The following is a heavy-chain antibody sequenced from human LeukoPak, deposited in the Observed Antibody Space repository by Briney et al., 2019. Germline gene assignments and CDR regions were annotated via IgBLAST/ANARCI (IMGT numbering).Heavy chain of an antibody. CDR1: GGTFSSYA. Sequence: ASVKVSCKASGGTFSSYAISWVRQAPGQGLEWMGGIIPIFGTANYAQKFQGRVTITTDESTSTAYMELSSLRSEDTAVYYCARDSVERIAAAGTLNYYYYMDVWGKGTTVTVSS. D-gene: IGHD6-13*01. CDR2: IIPIFGTA. CDR3: ARDSVERIAAAGTLNYYYYMDV. J-gene: IGHJ6*03. V-gene: IGHV1-69*05.